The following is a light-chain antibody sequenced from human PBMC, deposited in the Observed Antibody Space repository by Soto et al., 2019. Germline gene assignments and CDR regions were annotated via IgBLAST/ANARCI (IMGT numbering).Light chain of an antibody. CDR2: GDT. CDR3: QSYDSSLSGHVV. J-gene: IGLJ2*01. V-gene: IGLV1-40*01. Sequence: QSVLTQPPSVSGAPGQRVTISCTGSSSNIGAGYDVHWYQHLPGTGPKLLIYGDTNRPSGVPDRFSGSKSGTSASLAITGLQSEDEADYYCQSYDSSLSGHVVFCEGTKLTVL. CDR1: SSNIGAGYD.